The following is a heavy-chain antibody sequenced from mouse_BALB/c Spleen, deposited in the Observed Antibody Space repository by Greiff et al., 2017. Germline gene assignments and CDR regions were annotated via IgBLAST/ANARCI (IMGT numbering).Heavy chain of an antibody. CDR2: IDPANGNT. CDR1: GFNIKDTY. J-gene: IGHJ1*01. Sequence: DVQLVESGAELVKPGASVKLSCTASGFNIKDTYMHWVKQRPEQGLEWIGRIDPANGNTKYDPKFQGKATITADTSSNTAYLQLSSLTSEDTAVYYCARFGNWYFDVWGAGTTVTVSS. CDR3: ARFGNWYFDV. D-gene: IGHD1-1*01. V-gene: IGHV14-3*02.